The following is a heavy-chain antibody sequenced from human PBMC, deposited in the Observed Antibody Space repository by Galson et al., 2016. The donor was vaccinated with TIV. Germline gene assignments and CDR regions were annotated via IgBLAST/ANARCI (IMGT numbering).Heavy chain of an antibody. Sequence: SLRLSCAASGFTFSGSWVSWVRQAPGKGLEWVANIKQDGSGKYYVNSVKGRFTISRDNAKDSVYLQMNSLRAEDTAVYYCARELHWSGRDYWGQGTLVTVSS. D-gene: IGHD3-3*01. J-gene: IGHJ4*02. CDR2: IKQDGSGK. CDR1: GFTFSGSW. CDR3: ARELHWSGRDY. V-gene: IGHV3-7*01.